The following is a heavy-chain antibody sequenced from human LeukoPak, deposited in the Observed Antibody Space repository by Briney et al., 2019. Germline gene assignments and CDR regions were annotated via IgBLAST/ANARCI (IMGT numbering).Heavy chain of an antibody. Sequence: PGGSLRLSCAASGFAFSRNDMSWVRQAPGKGLEWVSSIGGSGTRTYYADSVKGRFTISRDTSKNTLYLQMNSLRAEDAAVYYCAKYGGFGDSYDSWGQGTLVTVSS. V-gene: IGHV3-23*01. CDR2: IGGSGTRT. CDR1: GFAFSRND. J-gene: IGHJ4*02. D-gene: IGHD3-10*01. CDR3: AKYGGFGDSYDS.